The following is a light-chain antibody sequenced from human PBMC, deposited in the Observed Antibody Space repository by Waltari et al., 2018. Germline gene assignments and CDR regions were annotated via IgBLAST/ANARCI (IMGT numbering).Light chain of an antibody. CDR1: QSVSSN. J-gene: IGKJ1*01. Sequence: EIVMTQSPATLSLSPGERATLSCRASQSVSSNLALYQQKPGQAPRLLIYGASTRATGIPARFSGSGSGTEFTLTISSMQSEDFAVYYCQQYNNWPQTFGQGTKVEIK. CDR2: GAS. V-gene: IGKV3-15*01. CDR3: QQYNNWPQT.